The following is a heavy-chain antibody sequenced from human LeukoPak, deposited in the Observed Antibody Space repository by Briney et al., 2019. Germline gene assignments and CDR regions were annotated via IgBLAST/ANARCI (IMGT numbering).Heavy chain of an antibody. CDR3: ASFTYCSGGSCYPDAFDI. Sequence: PSETLSLTCTVSGGSISSYYWSWIRQPPGKGLEWIGYIYYSGSTNYNPSLKSRVTISVDTSKNQFSLKLSSVTAADTAVYYCASFTYCSGGSCYPDAFDIWGQGTMVTVSS. CDR1: GGSISSYY. D-gene: IGHD2-15*01. V-gene: IGHV4-59*08. CDR2: IYYSGST. J-gene: IGHJ3*02.